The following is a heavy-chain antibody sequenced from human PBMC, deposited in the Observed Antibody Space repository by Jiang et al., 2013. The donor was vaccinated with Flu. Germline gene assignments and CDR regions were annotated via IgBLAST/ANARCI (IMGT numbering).Heavy chain of an antibody. D-gene: IGHD3-16*02. CDR3: AKAPGTNYVWGSYRHFDY. CDR2: ISGSGGST. V-gene: IGHV3-23*01. J-gene: IGHJ4*02. Sequence: QLLESGGGLVQPGGSLRLSCAASGFTFSSYAMSWVRQAPGKGLEWVSAISGSGGSTYYADSVKGRFTISRDNSKNTLYLQMNSLRAEDTAVYYCAKAPGTNYVWGSYRHFDYWGQGTLVTVSS. CDR1: GFTFSSYA.